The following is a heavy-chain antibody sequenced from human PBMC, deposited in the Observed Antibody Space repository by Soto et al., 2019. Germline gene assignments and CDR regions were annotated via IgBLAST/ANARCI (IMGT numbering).Heavy chain of an antibody. D-gene: IGHD1-26*01. Sequence: WGSLRLSCASSGFTFITYTMNFFRHSPCKGLEWVSSINGRGNYIYYAESVKGRFTISRDNAKNSLYLQMDRLRAEDTALYYCVREDGKVGTNSAFDYWGLGALVTVSS. CDR3: VREDGKVGTNSAFDY. V-gene: IGHV3-21*01. CDR1: GFTFITYT. CDR2: INGRGNYI. J-gene: IGHJ4*02.